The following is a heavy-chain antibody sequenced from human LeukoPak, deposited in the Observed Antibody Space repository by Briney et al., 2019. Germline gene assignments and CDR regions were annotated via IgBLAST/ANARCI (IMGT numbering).Heavy chain of an antibody. J-gene: IGHJ4*02. D-gene: IGHD2-15*01. CDR2: ISGSGGST. CDR3: AKDLRTPYFDY. V-gene: IGHV3-23*01. Sequence: GRSLRLSCAASGFTFSSYAMSWVRQAPGKGLEGVSAISGSGGSTYYADSVKGRSTISRDNSKNTLYLQMNSLRAEDTAVYYCAKDLRTPYFDYWGQGTLVTVSS. CDR1: GFTFSSYA.